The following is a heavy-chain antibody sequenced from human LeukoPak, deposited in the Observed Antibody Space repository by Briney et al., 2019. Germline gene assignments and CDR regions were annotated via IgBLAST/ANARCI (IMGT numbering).Heavy chain of an antibody. CDR1: GFSFSSYD. Sequence: TGRSLRLSCAASGFSFSSYDMHWARQAPGKGLEWVAVISSDGSNKHYGDAVKGRFTVSRDSSKNTVDLQMSTLRAEDTAVYYCAKDNDYGGYSYGMDVWGRGTTVIVSS. D-gene: IGHD4/OR15-4a*01. CDR3: AKDNDYGGYSYGMDV. CDR2: ISSDGSNK. V-gene: IGHV3-30*18. J-gene: IGHJ6*02.